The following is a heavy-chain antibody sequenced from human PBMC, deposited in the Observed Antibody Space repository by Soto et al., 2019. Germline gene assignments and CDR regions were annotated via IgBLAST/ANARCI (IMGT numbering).Heavy chain of an antibody. CDR2: SRNEANDYIR. J-gene: IGHJ6*02. Sequence: XGSLRLSCVSSVFTFSEYYMDWVRQSPGRWLEWIGRSRNEANDYIRDYAASVKGRFSVSRDDSKSSFFLQMNGLKTEDTAVYYCVRQGYCSSTSCSDAMEVWGQGTTVSVSS. CDR3: VRQGYCSSTSCSDAMEV. V-gene: IGHV3-72*01. D-gene: IGHD2-2*01. CDR1: VFTFSEYY.